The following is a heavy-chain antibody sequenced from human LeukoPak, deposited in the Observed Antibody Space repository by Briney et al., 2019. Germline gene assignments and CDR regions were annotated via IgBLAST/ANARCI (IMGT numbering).Heavy chain of an antibody. D-gene: IGHD3-22*01. V-gene: IGHV7-4-1*02. J-gene: IGHJ3*02. CDR2: INTNTGNP. CDR1: GYTFTTYA. CDR3: ARVVDYYDSSGPRGWDAFDI. Sequence: ASVKVSRNSSGYTFTTYAMNWVRQAPAQGIEWMCCINTNTGNPTYYQAFTGRVVFSLDTSVSTAYLHISSLKDEDTAAYYCARVVDYYDSSGPRGWDAFDIWGQGTMVTVSS.